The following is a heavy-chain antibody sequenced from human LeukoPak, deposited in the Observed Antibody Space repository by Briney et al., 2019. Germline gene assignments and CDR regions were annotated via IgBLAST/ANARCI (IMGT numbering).Heavy chain of an antibody. J-gene: IGHJ4*02. CDR1: GGSISSGGYY. D-gene: IGHD5-18*01. CDR2: IYHSGST. Sequence: SETLSLTCTVSGGSISSGGYYWSWIRQPPGKGLEWIGYIYHSGSTYYNPSLKSRVTISVDRSKNQFSLKLSSVTAAATAVYYCASRRVVDTTTFDYWGQGTLVTVSS. V-gene: IGHV4-30-2*01. CDR3: ASRRVVDTTTFDY.